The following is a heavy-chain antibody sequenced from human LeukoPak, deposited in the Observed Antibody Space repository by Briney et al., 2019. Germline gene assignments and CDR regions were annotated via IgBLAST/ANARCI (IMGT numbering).Heavy chain of an antibody. J-gene: IGHJ6*02. CDR2: ISYDGSNK. CDR1: GFTFSSYA. D-gene: IGHD5-18*01. V-gene: IGHV3-30-3*01. Sequence: GGSLRLSCAASGFTFSSYAMHWVRQASGKGLEWVAVISYDGSNKYYADSVKGRFTISRDNSKNTLYLQMNSLRAEDTAVYYCARDYDDTDMGTYYYYGMDVWGQGPRSPSP. CDR3: ARDYDDTDMGTYYYYGMDV.